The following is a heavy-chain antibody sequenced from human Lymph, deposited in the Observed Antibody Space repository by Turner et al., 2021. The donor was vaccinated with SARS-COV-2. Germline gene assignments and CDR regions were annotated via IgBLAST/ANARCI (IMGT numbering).Heavy chain of an antibody. V-gene: IGHV3-66*01. D-gene: IGHD3-10*01. CDR1: GLTVSSNY. J-gene: IGHJ3*02. CDR3: ARDFREGAFDI. CDR2: IYSGGST. Sequence: EVQLLESGGGLVQPGGSLRLSCAASGLTVSSNYMNWVRQAPGKGLEWFSVIYSGGSTFYADSVKGRFTISRDNSKNTLYLQMHSLRAEDTAVYYCARDFREGAFDIWGQGTMVTISS.